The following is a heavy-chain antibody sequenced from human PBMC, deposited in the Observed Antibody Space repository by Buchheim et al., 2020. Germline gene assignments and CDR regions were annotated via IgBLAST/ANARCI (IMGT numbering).Heavy chain of an antibody. CDR2: IKQDGSEE. CDR1: GFTFSSYW. V-gene: IGHV3-7*04. D-gene: IGHD3-3*01. Sequence: EVQLVESGGGLVQPGGSLRLSCAASGFTFSSYWMSWVRQAPGKGLEWVANIKQDGSEEYYVDSVKGRFTISRDNAKNSLYLQMNSLRAEDTAVYYCARDRYYDFWSGYYTGYYYYGMDVWGQGTT. J-gene: IGHJ6*02. CDR3: ARDRYYDFWSGYYTGYYYYGMDV.